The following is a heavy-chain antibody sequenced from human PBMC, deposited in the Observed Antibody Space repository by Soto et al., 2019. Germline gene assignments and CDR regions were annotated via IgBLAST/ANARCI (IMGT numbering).Heavy chain of an antibody. D-gene: IGHD4-17*01. J-gene: IGHJ6*04. CDR3: ARDVGTVTTLSDV. V-gene: IGHV3-21*01. Sequence: GGSLRLSCAASGFTFSSYSMNWVRQAPGKGLEWVSSISSSSSYIYYADSVKGRFTISRDNAKNSLYLQMTSLRAEDTAVYYCARDVGTVTTLSDVWGKGTTVTVSS. CDR1: GFTFSSYS. CDR2: ISSSSSYI.